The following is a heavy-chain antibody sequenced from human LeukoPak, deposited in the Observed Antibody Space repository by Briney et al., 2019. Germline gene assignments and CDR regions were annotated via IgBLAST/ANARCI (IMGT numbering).Heavy chain of an antibody. D-gene: IGHD3-22*01. J-gene: IGHJ3*02. V-gene: IGHV4-34*01. Sequence: SETLSLTCAVYGGSFSGYYWSWIRQPPGKGLEWIGEINHSGSTNYNPSLKSRVTISVDTSKNQFSLKLSSVTAADTAVYYCASLGYYYEDAFDIWGQGTMVTVSS. CDR3: ASLGYYYEDAFDI. CDR2: INHSGST. CDR1: GGSFSGYY.